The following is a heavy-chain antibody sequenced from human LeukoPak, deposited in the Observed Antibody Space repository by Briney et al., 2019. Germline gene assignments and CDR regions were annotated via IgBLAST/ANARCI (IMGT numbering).Heavy chain of an antibody. CDR2: IRYDGSNK. Sequence: GGSLRLSCAASGFSFSSYGMYWVRQAPGKGLEWVAFIRYDGSNKYYADSVKGRFTISRDNSKNTLYLQMNSLRAEDTAVYYCAKGRWLQGYYFDYWGQGTLVTVSS. CDR3: AKGRWLQGYYFDY. D-gene: IGHD5-24*01. CDR1: GFSFSSYG. V-gene: IGHV3-30*02. J-gene: IGHJ4*02.